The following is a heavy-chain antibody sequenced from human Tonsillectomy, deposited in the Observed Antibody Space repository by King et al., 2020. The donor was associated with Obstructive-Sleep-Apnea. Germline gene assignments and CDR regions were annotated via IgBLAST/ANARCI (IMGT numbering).Heavy chain of an antibody. CDR2: IWFDVSNK. J-gene: IGHJ4*02. V-gene: IGHV3-33*06. CDR1: GFTFSNYG. CDR3: AKDQSSGWLEGVDY. Sequence: VQLVESGGGVVQPGRSLRLSCATSGFTFSNYGMHWVRQAPGKGLEWVAVIWFDVSNKYYLDSVKGRFTISRDNSKNTLYLQMNSLRAEDTAVYYCAKDQSSGWLEGVDYWGQGTLVTVSS. D-gene: IGHD6-19*01.